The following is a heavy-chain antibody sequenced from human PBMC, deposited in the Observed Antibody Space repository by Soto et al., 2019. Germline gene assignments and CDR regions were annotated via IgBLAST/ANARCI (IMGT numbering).Heavy chain of an antibody. CDR3: ARDRVAAAGLGDYFDY. Sequence: GGSLRLSCAASGFTFSSYAMSWVRQAPGKGLEWVSAISAGSGSTHYADSVKGRFTISRDNSKNTLYLQMNSLRAEDTAVYYCARDRVAAAGLGDYFDYWGQGTLVTVSS. D-gene: IGHD6-13*01. CDR1: GFTFSSYA. J-gene: IGHJ4*02. V-gene: IGHV3-23*01. CDR2: ISAGSGST.